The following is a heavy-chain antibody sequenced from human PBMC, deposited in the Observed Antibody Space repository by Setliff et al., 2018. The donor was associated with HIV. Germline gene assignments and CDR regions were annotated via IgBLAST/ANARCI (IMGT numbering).Heavy chain of an antibody. CDR1: GDSISSYC. D-gene: IGHD3-10*01. CDR2: IFTSGST. J-gene: IGHJ5*02. Sequence: PSETLSLTCTVSGDSISSYCWNWIRKPPGRGLEWNGFIFTSGSTKYNPSLQSRVIMSIDTSKNQFSLKLTSVTAADTAVYYCARRIDNSGSLPDKKWFDTWGQGRLVTVSS. V-gene: IGHV4-4*09. CDR3: ARRIDNSGSLPDKKWFDT.